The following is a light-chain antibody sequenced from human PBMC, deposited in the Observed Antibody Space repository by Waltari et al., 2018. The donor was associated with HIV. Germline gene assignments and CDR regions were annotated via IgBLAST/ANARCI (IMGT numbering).Light chain of an antibody. CDR2: EVS. V-gene: IGLV2-8*01. Sequence: QSALTQPPSASGSPGQPVTISCTGTSSDVGGPKYVSWYQQHPGKAPKLIIYEVSKRPSGVPDRFSGSKSGNTASLTVSGLQADDEADFYCSSYAGSTVIFGGGTKLTVL. CDR1: SSDVGGPKY. CDR3: SSYAGSTVI. J-gene: IGLJ2*01.